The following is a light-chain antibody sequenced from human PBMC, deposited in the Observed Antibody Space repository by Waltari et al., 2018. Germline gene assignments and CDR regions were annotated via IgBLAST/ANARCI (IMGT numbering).Light chain of an antibody. J-gene: IGLJ3*02. CDR2: KDS. CDR1: ALPKQY. V-gene: IGLV3-25*03. Sequence: SYELTQPPSVSVSPGQTARITCSGDALPKQYAYWYQQKPGQAPILVKYKDSERPSGIPERFSGSSSGTIVTLTISGVQAEVEADDYCQSADTSGSRWVFGGGTKLTVL. CDR3: QSADTSGSRWV.